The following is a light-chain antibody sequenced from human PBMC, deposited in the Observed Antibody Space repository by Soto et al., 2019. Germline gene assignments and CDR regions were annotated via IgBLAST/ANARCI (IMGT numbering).Light chain of an antibody. CDR1: QSVNSK. CDR3: QQYGTSPT. CDR2: GAS. J-gene: IGKJ5*01. V-gene: IGKV3-20*01. Sequence: EIVMTQSPATLSVSPGERAALSCRASQSVNSKLAWYQQKPGQAPRLLIYGASRRATGIPDRFSVSGSGTDFTLIISRVEPEDFAVYYCQQYGTSPTFGQGTRLEIK.